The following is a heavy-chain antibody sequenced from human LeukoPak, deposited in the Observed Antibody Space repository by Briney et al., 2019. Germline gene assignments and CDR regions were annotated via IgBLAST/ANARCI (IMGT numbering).Heavy chain of an antibody. J-gene: IGHJ4*02. CDR2: IIPIFGTA. Sequence: ASLKVSRKASRGTFTSYAISTVRQAPGHRLEWMGRIIPIFGTANYAQKSQGRVTITADKSTSTAYMELSSLRSEDTAVYYCARVTPHTIFGVVIDWGQGTLVTVSS. CDR3: ARVTPHTIFGVVID. V-gene: IGHV1-69*06. D-gene: IGHD3-3*01. CDR1: RGTFTSYA.